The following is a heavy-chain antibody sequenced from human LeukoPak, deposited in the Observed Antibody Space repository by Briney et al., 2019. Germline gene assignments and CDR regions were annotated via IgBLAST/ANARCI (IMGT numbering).Heavy chain of an antibody. CDR2: IYYSGTS. Sequence: SETLSLTCTVSGGSITSSSYYWGWIRQPPGKCLEWIASIYYSGTSYYNPSLRSRFTISVDTYKNQFSLKLNSVTAADTAVYYCAGEYSSSPGYWGQGALVTVSS. CDR3: AGEYSSSPGY. D-gene: IGHD3-22*01. V-gene: IGHV4-39*07. J-gene: IGHJ4*02. CDR1: GGSITSSSYY.